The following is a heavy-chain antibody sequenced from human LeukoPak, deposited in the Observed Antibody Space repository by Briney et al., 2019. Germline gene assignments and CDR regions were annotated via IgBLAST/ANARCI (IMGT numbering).Heavy chain of an antibody. CDR2: IRYDGSNK. J-gene: IGHJ4*02. CDR3: AKVCGDDCYYGNFDY. D-gene: IGHD2-21*02. V-gene: IGHV3-30*02. Sequence: GGSLRLSCAASGFTFSSYGMHWVRQAPGKGLEWVAFIRYDGSNKYYADSVKGRFTISRDNSKNTLYLQMNSLRAEDTAVYYCAKVCGDDCYYGNFDYWGQGTLVTVSS. CDR1: GFTFSSYG.